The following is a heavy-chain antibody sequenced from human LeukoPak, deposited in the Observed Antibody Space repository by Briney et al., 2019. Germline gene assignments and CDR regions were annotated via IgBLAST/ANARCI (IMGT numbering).Heavy chain of an antibody. J-gene: IGHJ4*02. D-gene: IGHD3-22*01. CDR1: GGTFSSYA. CDR2: IIPIFGTA. Sequence: SVKVSCKASGGTFSSYAISWVRQAPGQGLEWMGGIIPIFGTANYAQKFQGRVTITADKSTSTAYMELSSLRSEDTAVYYCARDSFPYYYDSSGQGDYWGQGTLVSVFS. CDR3: ARDSFPYYYDSSGQGDY. V-gene: IGHV1-69*06.